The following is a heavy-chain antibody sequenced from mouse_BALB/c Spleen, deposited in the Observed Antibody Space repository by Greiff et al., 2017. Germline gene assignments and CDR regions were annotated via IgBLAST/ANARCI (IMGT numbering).Heavy chain of an antibody. J-gene: IGHJ4*01. CDR1: GFTFSSFG. Sequence: EVHLVESGGGLVQPGGSRKLSCAASGFTFSSFGMHWVRQAPEKGLEWVAYISSCSSTIYYADTVKGRFTISRDNPKNTLFLQMTSLRSEDTAMYYCARSSYRYDDYYAMDYWGQGTSVTVSS. CDR3: ARSSYRYDDYYAMDY. V-gene: IGHV5-17*02. CDR2: ISSCSSTI. D-gene: IGHD2-14*01.